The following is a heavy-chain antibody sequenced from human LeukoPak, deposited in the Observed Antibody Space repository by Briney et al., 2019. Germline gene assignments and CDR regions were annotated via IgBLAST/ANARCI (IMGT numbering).Heavy chain of an antibody. V-gene: IGHV3-23*01. J-gene: IGHJ5*02. CDR2: ISGSGGST. CDR3: ARTDIVVVPAALGGFDP. D-gene: IGHD2-2*01. CDR1: GFTLSSYA. Sequence: GGSPRLSCAASGFTLSSYAMSWVRQAPGKGLEWVSAISGSGGSTYYADSVKGRFTISRDNSKNTLYLQMNSLRAEDTAVYYCARTDIVVVPAALGGFDPWGQGTLVTVSS.